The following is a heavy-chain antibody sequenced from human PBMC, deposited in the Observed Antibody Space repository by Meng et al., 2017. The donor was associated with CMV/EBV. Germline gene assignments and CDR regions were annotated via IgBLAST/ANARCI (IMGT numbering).Heavy chain of an antibody. D-gene: IGHD6-19*01. J-gene: IGHJ4*02. CDR2: IYYSGST. Sequence: SETLSLTCTVSGGSVSSGSYYWSWIRQPPGKGLEWIGYIYYSGSTNYNPSLKSRVTISVDTSKNQFSLKLSSVTAADTAVYYCARDPQSIAVAGTGDYWGQGTLVTVSS. CDR3: ARDPQSIAVAGTGDY. CDR1: GGSVSSGSYY. V-gene: IGHV4-61*01.